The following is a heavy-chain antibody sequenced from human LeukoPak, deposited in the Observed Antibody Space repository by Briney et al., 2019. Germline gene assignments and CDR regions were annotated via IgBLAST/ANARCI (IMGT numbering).Heavy chain of an antibody. V-gene: IGHV5-51*01. J-gene: IGHJ4*02. CDR1: GYSFSTYW. CDR3: ARPAGSSGFLDY. CDR2: IYLGDSST. D-gene: IGHD3-22*01. Sequence: GESLKISCKGSGYSFSTYWIAWVRQMPGKGLEWMGIIYLGDSSTRYSPSFQGQVTISADKSISTAYLQWSSLKASDTAMYYCARPAGSSGFLDYWGQGNLVTVSS.